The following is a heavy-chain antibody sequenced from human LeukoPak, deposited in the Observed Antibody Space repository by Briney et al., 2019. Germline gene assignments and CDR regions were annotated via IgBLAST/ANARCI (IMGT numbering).Heavy chain of an antibody. D-gene: IGHD1-26*01. V-gene: IGHV4-30-2*01. Sequence: KSSETLSLTCTVSGGSISSGGYYWSWIRQPPGKGLEWIGYIYHSGSTYYNPSLKSRVTISVDRSKNQFSLKLSSVTAADTAVYYCASFLEGATEGSRFDYWGQGTLVTVSS. CDR1: GGSISSGGYY. CDR2: IYHSGST. J-gene: IGHJ4*02. CDR3: ASFLEGATEGSRFDY.